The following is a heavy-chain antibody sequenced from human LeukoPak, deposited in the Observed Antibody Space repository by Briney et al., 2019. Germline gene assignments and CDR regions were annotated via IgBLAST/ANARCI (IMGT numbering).Heavy chain of an antibody. D-gene: IGHD2-2*01. J-gene: IGHJ4*02. CDR2: ISNDGSNT. CDR1: GFTFSHYA. Sequence: PGRSLSLSCAPSGFTFSHYAMHWVRQAPGKGLEWVAYISNDGSNTYHADSVKGRFTISRDKSKNTLDLQMNILRAEDTAVYYCAKDGFCSSTGCYPNHFDCWGQGTLVTVSS. V-gene: IGHV3-30*18. CDR3: AKDGFCSSTGCYPNHFDC.